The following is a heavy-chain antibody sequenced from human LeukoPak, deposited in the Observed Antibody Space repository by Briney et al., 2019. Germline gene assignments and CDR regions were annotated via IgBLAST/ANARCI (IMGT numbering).Heavy chain of an antibody. Sequence: GGSLRLSCAASGFTFNTYTMNWVRQAPGKWLEWVSCISSSSSYMYYADSVRGRFTISRDNAKNSLYLQMNSLRAEDTAVYYCARASGGVSGYDLYYLDFWGQGTLVTVSS. D-gene: IGHD5-12*01. CDR2: ISSSSSYM. CDR3: ARASGGVSGYDLYYLDF. V-gene: IGHV3-21*01. J-gene: IGHJ4*02. CDR1: GFTFNTYT.